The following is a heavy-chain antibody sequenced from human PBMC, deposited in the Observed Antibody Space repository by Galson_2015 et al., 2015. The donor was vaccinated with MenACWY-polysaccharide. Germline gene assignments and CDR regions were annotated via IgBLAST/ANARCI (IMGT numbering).Heavy chain of an antibody. D-gene: IGHD6-13*01. J-gene: IGHJ4*01. CDR3: ARNPSRLVIAAAAH. V-gene: IGHV3-30*02. CDR1: GFNFGGNG. Sequence: SLRLSCAGSGFNFGGNGLHWVRQAPGKGLEWVALIRNDGRKHYPDAVKGRFTISRDNSKNTLYLQMNSLRPEDTAVYYCARNPSRLVIAAAAHWGHGALAGVSS. CDR2: IRNDGRK.